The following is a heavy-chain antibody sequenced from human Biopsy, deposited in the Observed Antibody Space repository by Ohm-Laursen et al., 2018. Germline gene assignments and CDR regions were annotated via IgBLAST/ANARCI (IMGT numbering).Heavy chain of an antibody. CDR2: IWYDGTNK. V-gene: IGHV3-33*07. CDR3: ARDTRWSPYHMDV. CDR1: GFSFSTYG. D-gene: IGHD4-23*01. J-gene: IGHJ6*02. Sequence: SLRLSCAASGFSFSTYGIYWVRQAPGKGLEWVAAIWYDGTNKYYAESVKGRFTISRDNAKNSLYLQMNSLRADDTAVYYCARDTRWSPYHMDVWGQGTTVTVSS.